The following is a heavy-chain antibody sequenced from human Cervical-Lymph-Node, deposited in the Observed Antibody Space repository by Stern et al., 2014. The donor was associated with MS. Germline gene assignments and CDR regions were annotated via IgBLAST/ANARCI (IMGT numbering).Heavy chain of an antibody. J-gene: IGHJ4*02. CDR3: AREPIMTTVLDEEAIFDY. Sequence: QVQLVQSGAEVKKPGASVKVSCKASGYTFTSYGISWVRQAPGQGLEWMGWISAYNGNTNYAQKLQGRVTMTTDTSTSTAYMELRSLRSDDTAVYYCAREPIMTTVLDEEAIFDYWGQGTLVTVSS. V-gene: IGHV1-18*01. CDR1: GYTFTSYG. CDR2: ISAYNGNT. D-gene: IGHD4/OR15-4a*01.